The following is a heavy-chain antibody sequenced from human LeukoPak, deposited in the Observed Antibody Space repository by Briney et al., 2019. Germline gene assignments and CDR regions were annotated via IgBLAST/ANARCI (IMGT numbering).Heavy chain of an antibody. D-gene: IGHD2-2*01. CDR1: GFTFSTYA. CDR2: ISGSGGRT. J-gene: IGHJ4*02. CDR3: SKWKAIVLVPAARSPIDY. Sequence: RGSLRLSCAASGFTFSTYAMSWVRQAPGKGLEWVSAISGSGGRTDYADSVKGRFTISRDNSKNTLYLQMNSLRAEDTAVYYCSKWKAIVLVPAARSPIDYWGQGTLVTVSS. V-gene: IGHV3-23*01.